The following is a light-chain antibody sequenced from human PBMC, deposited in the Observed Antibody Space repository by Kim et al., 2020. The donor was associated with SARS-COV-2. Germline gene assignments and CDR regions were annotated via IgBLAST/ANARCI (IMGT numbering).Light chain of an antibody. J-gene: IGLJ1*01. V-gene: IGLV1-47*01. CDR1: SSNIGSNY. Sequence: ELTQPPSASGTPGQSVTISCSGSSSNIGSNYVFWYQQLPGTAPKVLIYRNDQRPSGVPDRFSGSKSGTSASLAISGLRSEDETDYYCAAWDDSLSAYVFGTGTKVTVL. CDR2: RND. CDR3: AAWDDSLSAYV.